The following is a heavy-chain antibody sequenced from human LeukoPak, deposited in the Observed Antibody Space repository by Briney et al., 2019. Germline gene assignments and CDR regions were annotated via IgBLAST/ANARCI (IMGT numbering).Heavy chain of an antibody. CDR1: GGTFISYA. CDR3: AREFVVVVAANPRNYYYYYGMDV. CDR2: IIPIFGTA. J-gene: IGHJ6*02. D-gene: IGHD2-15*01. V-gene: IGHV1-69*13. Sequence: GASVKVSCKASGGTFISYAISWVRQAPGQGLEWMGGIIPIFGTANYAQKFQGRVTITADESTSTAYMELSSLRSEDTAVYYCAREFVVVVAANPRNYYYYYGMDVWGQGTTVTVSS.